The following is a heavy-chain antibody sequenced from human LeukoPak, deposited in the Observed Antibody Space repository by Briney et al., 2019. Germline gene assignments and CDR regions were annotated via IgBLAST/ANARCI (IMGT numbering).Heavy chain of an antibody. CDR3: ARVRIAAAGTLGN. Sequence: ASVKVSCKASGGTFSSYAISWVRQAPGQGLEWMGRIIPILGIANYAQKLQGRVTMTRDTSISTAYMELSRLRSDDTAVYYCARVRIAAAGTLGNWGQGTLVTVSS. V-gene: IGHV1-69*04. D-gene: IGHD6-13*01. CDR2: IIPILGIA. CDR1: GGTFSSYA. J-gene: IGHJ4*02.